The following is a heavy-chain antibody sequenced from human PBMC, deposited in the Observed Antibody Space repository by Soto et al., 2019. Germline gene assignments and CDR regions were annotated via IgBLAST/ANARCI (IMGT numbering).Heavy chain of an antibody. CDR1: EFTFSGRS. D-gene: IGHD1-26*01. CDR2: IDKVGTDS. J-gene: IGHJ6*03. V-gene: IGHV3-74*01. Sequence: EVQLVESGGGLVQPGGSLRLSCAASEFTFSGRSVHWVRQGPGKGLVWVSGIDKVGTDSTYADSVKGRLTSSRDNAKNSVYPQMNYLGSEDTAVYYCARGGFCPDVWGKGTTVTVSS. CDR3: ARGGFCPDV.